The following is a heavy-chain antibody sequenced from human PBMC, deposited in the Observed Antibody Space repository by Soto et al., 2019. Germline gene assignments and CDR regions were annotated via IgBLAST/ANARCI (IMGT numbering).Heavy chain of an antibody. CDR3: ARAGARPGRGYDY. V-gene: IGHV3-48*01. CDR2: ISSSTTTI. D-gene: IGHD1-26*01. Sequence: EVQLVESGGALVQPGGSLRLSCAASGFTFSIYSMNWVRQAPGKGLEWISYISSSTTTIYYADSVRGRFTISRDSAKLYLQMNSLRAEDTAVYYCARAGARPGRGYDYWGQGTLVTVSS. CDR1: GFTFSIYS. J-gene: IGHJ4*02.